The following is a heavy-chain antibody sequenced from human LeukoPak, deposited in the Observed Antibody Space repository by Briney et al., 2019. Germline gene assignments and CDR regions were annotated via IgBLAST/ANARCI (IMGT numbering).Heavy chain of an antibody. CDR2: ISSSSTTI. CDR1: GSTFSSYS. V-gene: IGHV3-48*01. Sequence: PGGSLRLSCAASGSTFSSYSMNWVRQAPGKGLEWISYISSSSTTIYYTDSVKGRFTISRDNAKNSLYLQMNSLRAEDMAVYYCARDLGYCTNGVCHTRFDYWGQGTLVAVSS. CDR3: ARDLGYCTNGVCHTRFDY. D-gene: IGHD2-8*01. J-gene: IGHJ4*02.